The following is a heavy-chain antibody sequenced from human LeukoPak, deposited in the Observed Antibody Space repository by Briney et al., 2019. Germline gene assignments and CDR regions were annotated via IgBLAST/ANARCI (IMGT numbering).Heavy chain of an antibody. D-gene: IGHD6-13*01. CDR2: IIPIFGTA. Sequence: ASVKVSCKASGGTFSSYAISWVQQAPGQGLEWMGGIIPIFGTANYAQKFQGRVTITADESTSTAYMELSSLRSEDTAVYYCAREQLQYRIAAAGGFDYWGQGTLVTVSS. J-gene: IGHJ4*02. V-gene: IGHV1-69*13. CDR3: AREQLQYRIAAAGGFDY. CDR1: GGTFSSYA.